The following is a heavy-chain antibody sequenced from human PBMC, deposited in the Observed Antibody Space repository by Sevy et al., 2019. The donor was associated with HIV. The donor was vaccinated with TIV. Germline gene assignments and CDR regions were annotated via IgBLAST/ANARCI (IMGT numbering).Heavy chain of an antibody. CDR2: ISWNRGII. CDR3: SKGIPPWGSPSGDPMAPGDY. J-gene: IGHJ4*02. CDR1: GFTFEDYA. D-gene: IGHD6-6*01. V-gene: IGHV3-9*01. Sequence: GGSLRLSCVASGFTFEDYAMHWVRQAPGKGLEWVSAISWNRGIIGYADSVKGRFSISRDNAKNSLYLQMNRLRAEEKAFHYLSKGIPPWGSPSGDPMAPGDYWGRGTLVTVSS.